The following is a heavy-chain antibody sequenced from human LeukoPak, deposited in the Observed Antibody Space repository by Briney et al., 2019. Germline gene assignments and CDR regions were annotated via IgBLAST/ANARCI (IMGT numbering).Heavy chain of an antibody. V-gene: IGHV1-69*01. CDR1: GGTFSSYA. CDR2: IIPIFGTA. J-gene: IGHJ5*02. CDR3: AIYSSGYQNWFDP. Sequence: SVTVSCKASGGTFSSYAISWVRQAPGQGLEWMGGIIPIFGTANYAQKFQGRVTITADESTSTAYMELSSLRSEDTAVYYCAIYSSGYQNWFDPWGQGTLVTVSS. D-gene: IGHD3-22*01.